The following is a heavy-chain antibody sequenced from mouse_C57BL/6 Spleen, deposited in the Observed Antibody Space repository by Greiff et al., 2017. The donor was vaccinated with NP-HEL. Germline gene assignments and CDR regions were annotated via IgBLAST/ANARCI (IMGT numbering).Heavy chain of an antibody. Sequence: QVQLQQSGTELVKPGASVKLSCKASGYTFTSYWMPWVKQRPGQGLEWIGNINPSNGGTNYNEKFKSKATLTVDKSSSTAYMQLSSLTSEDSAVYYCARSGLGYWWYFDVWGTGTTVTVSS. CDR3: ARSGLGYWWYFDV. J-gene: IGHJ1*03. D-gene: IGHD3-2*02. CDR1: GYTFTSYW. CDR2: INPSNGGT. V-gene: IGHV1-53*01.